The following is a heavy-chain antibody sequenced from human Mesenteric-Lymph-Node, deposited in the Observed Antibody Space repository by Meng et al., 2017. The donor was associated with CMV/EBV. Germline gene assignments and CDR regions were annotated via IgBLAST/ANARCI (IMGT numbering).Heavy chain of an antibody. V-gene: IGHV3-23*03. CDR2: IYSGGSST. D-gene: IGHD4-17*01. CDR1: GFIFSNYA. J-gene: IGHJ4*02. Sequence: GGSLRLSCAASGFIFSNYAMHWVRQAPGKGLEWVSVIYSGGSSTYYADSVKGRFTISRDNSKNTLYLQMNSLRAEDTAVYYCAKRQEYGATYYFDYWGQGTLVTVSS. CDR3: AKRQEYGATYYFDY.